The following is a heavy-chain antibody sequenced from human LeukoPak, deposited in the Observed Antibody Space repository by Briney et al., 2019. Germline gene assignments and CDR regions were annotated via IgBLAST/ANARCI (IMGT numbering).Heavy chain of an antibody. D-gene: IGHD1-26*01. Sequence: ASVKVSCKASEYTXTDYYMHGVRQAPGQGLEWMGWINPNSGDTNYAQKFQGRVTMTRDPSISTAYMELSRLRSDDTSVYYCARDAWLVGTTNLYYFDYWGQGTLVTVSS. CDR3: ARDAWLVGTTNLYYFDY. CDR1: EYTXTDYY. V-gene: IGHV1-2*02. CDR2: INPNSGDT. J-gene: IGHJ4*02.